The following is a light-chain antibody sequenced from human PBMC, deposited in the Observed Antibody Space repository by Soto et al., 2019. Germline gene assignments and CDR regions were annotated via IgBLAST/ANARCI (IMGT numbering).Light chain of an antibody. CDR2: DVT. V-gene: IGLV2-14*01. Sequence: QSALTQPASVSGSPGQSVTISCSGSSSDVGAYNYVSWYQRHPGKAPKLMIYDVTNRPSGVSNRFSGSKSGNTASLTISGLQAEYEADYFCSSSTSSSTVVFGGGTKLTVL. CDR1: SSDVGAYNY. J-gene: IGLJ3*02. CDR3: SSSTSSSTVV.